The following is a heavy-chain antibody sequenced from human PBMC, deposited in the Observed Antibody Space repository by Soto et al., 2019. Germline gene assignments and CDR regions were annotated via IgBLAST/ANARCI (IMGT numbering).Heavy chain of an antibody. CDR2: IWYDATNR. CDR3: ARESSSGRRDRIDY. D-gene: IGHD6-19*01. CDR1: GFTFSNHG. Sequence: GGSLRLSCVASGFTFSNHGMHWVRQAPGKGLEWVTVIWYDATNRFYADSVKGRFTISRDISENTVYLQMDSLRSEDTAVYYCARESSSGRRDRIDYWGQGTLVTVSS. V-gene: IGHV3-33*01. J-gene: IGHJ4*02.